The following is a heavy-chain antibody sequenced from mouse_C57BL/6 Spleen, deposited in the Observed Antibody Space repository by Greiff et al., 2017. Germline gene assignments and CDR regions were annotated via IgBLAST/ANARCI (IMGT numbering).Heavy chain of an antibody. J-gene: IGHJ3*01. Sequence: QVQLKQPGAELVKPGASVKLSCKASGYTFTSYWMHWVKQRPGQGLEWIGMIHPNSGSTNYNEKFKSKATLTVDKSSSTAYMQLSSLTSEDSAVYYCARYGEDSSEGFAYWGQGTLVTVSA. D-gene: IGHD3-2*01. CDR2: IHPNSGST. CDR3: ARYGEDSSEGFAY. V-gene: IGHV1-64*01. CDR1: GYTFTSYW.